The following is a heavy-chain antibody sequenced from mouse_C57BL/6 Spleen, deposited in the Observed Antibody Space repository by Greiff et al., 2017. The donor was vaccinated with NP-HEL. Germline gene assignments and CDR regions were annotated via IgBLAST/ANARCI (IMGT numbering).Heavy chain of an antibody. CDR3: ARLDGNSFGEDFDV. CDR1: GYTFTDYN. J-gene: IGHJ1*03. Sequence: VQLQQSGPELVKPGASVKIPCKASGYTFTDYNMDWVKQSHGKSLEWIGDINPNNGGTIYNQKFKGKATLTVDKSSSTAYMELRSLTSEDTAVYYCARLDGNSFGEDFDVWGTGTTVTVSS. CDR2: INPNNGGT. D-gene: IGHD2-1*01. V-gene: IGHV1-18*01.